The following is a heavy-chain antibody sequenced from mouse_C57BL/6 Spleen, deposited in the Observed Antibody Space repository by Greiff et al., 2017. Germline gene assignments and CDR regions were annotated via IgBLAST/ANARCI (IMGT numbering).Heavy chain of an antibody. V-gene: IGHV1-42*01. CDR1: GYSFTGYY. D-gene: IGHD1-1*01. CDR3: ASPSTVVAPPAWFAY. J-gene: IGHJ3*01. Sequence: EVQLQQSGPELVKPGASVKISCKASGYSFTGYYMNWVKQSPEKSLEWIGEINPSTGGTTYNQKFKAKATLTVDKSSSTAYMQLKSLTSEDSAVYYCASPSTVVAPPAWFAYWGQGTLVTVSA. CDR2: INPSTGGT.